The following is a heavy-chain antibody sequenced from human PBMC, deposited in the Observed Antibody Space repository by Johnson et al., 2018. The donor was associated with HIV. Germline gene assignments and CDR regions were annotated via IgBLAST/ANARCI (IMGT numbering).Heavy chain of an antibody. J-gene: IGHJ3*02. CDR2: VGTAGDT. Sequence: VQLVESGGGVVQPGRSLRLSCAASGFTFSSYDMHWVRQVIGKGLEWVSAVGTAGDTYSPGSVKGRFTISRENVKNSLYLQMNSLRAGDTAVYYCAKGLSLSGSYSYDAFDIWGQGTMVTVSS. CDR1: GFTFSSYD. D-gene: IGHD1-26*01. V-gene: IGHV3-13*01. CDR3: AKGLSLSGSYSYDAFDI.